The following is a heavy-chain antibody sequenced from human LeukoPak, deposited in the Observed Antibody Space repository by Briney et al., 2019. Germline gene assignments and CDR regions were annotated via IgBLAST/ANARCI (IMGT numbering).Heavy chain of an antibody. Sequence: GGSLRLSCVASGFXFSSYGISWVRQAPGRGLEWVSYIRSGGDSIYYADSVKGRFTTSRDNAKTSLYLQMSSLRDEDTAVYYCAAGLEMGYWGQGTLVTVSS. CDR3: AAGLEMGY. CDR1: GFXFSSYG. D-gene: IGHD3-3*01. J-gene: IGHJ4*02. V-gene: IGHV3-48*02. CDR2: IRSGGDSI.